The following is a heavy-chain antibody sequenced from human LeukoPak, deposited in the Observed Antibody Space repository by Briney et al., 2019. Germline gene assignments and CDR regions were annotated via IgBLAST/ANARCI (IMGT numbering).Heavy chain of an antibody. CDR1: GDTFSSFG. CDR2: ISSYNGNT. V-gene: IGHV1-18*01. J-gene: IGHJ4*02. D-gene: IGHD3-10*01. Sequence: ASVKVSCKASGDTFSSFGFSWVRQAPGQGLEWMGWISSYNGNTYYSEKVQDRVTMTTETSTSTAYTELRSLRSDDTAVYYCASCGYYFGSGSCRHDNWGQGTPVTVSS. CDR3: ASCGYYFGSGSCRHDN.